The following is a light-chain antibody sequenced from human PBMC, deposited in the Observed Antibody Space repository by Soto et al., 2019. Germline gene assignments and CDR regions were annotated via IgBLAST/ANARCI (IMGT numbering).Light chain of an antibody. V-gene: IGKV3-20*01. CDR2: GAS. J-gene: IGKJ5*01. Sequence: ENVLTQSPGTLSLSPGERATLSCRASQTVSSYLTWYQQRPGQAPRPLIYGASKRATGIPDRFSGSGSGTDFTLTISRLEPEDFALYYCQQYGTSPITFGLGTRLEIK. CDR3: QQYGTSPIT. CDR1: QTVSSY.